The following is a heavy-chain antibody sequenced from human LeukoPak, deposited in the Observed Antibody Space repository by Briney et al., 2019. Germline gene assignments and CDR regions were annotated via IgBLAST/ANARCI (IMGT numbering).Heavy chain of an antibody. CDR3: ATEYYYDSSGYYLYYFDY. CDR1: GYTLTELS. CDR2: FDLEDGET. D-gene: IGHD3-22*01. Sequence: ASVKVSCKVSGYTLTELSMHWVRQAPGKGLGWKGGFDLEDGETIYAQKFQGRVTMTEDTSTDTAYMELSSLRSEDTAVYYCATEYYYDSSGYYLYYFDYWGQGTLVTVSS. V-gene: IGHV1-24*01. J-gene: IGHJ4*02.